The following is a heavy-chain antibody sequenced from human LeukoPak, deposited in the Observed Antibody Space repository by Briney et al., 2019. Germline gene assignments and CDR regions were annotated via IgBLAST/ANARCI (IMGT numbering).Heavy chain of an antibody. CDR2: IYYSGST. J-gene: IGHJ5*02. Sequence: SETLSLTCTVSGGSISSYYWSWIRQPPGKGLEWIGYIYYSGSTNYNPSLKSRVTMSVDTSKNQFSLKLSSVTAADTAVYYCARSYYGSGSVDPWGQGTLVTVSS. CDR3: ARSYYGSGSVDP. D-gene: IGHD3-10*01. V-gene: IGHV4-59*12. CDR1: GGSISSYY.